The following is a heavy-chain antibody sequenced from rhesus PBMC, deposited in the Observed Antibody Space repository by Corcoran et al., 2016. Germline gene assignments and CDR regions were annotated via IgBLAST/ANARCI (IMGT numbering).Heavy chain of an antibody. V-gene: IGHV4-106*01. Sequence: QVQLQESGPGLVKPSETLSLTCAVSGGSISDDSYWSCIRPPPGKGLEWIGYIDGSGGGTNNNPSLKNRVTMSIDTSKNQFSLKLSSVTAADTAVYYCARDGLTTVTTGLDYWGQGVLVTVSS. D-gene: IGHD4-35*01. CDR1: GGSISDDSY. CDR2: IDGSGGGT. CDR3: ARDGLTTVTTGLDY. J-gene: IGHJ4*01.